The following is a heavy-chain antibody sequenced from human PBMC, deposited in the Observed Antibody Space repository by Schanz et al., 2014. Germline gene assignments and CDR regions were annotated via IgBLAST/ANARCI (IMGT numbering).Heavy chain of an antibody. CDR2: VYATGRT. V-gene: IGHV4-4*07. CDR3: ARTLVNGSRKWFVP. D-gene: IGHD3-10*01. CDR1: GASVSSFY. J-gene: IGHJ5*02. Sequence: QVQLQESGPGLVKPSETLSLTCAVSGASVSSFYWSWIRQPAGKGLEWIGHVYATGRTKYNPSLKSRVTMSVDTPQKQISLNLTSVTAADTAVYYCARTLVNGSRKWFVPWGPGTQVTVSS.